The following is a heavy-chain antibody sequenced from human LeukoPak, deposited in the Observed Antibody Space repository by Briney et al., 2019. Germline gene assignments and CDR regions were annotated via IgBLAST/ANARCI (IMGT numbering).Heavy chain of an antibody. D-gene: IGHD3-10*01. V-gene: IGHV3-30*18. Sequence: PGGSLRLSCAASGFTFSSYGMHWVRQAPGKGLEWVAVISYDGSNKYYADSVKGRFTISGDNSKNTLYLQMNSLRAEDTAVYYCAKVPPYGWGYYYYMDVWGKGTTVTISS. CDR3: AKVPPYGWGYYYYMDV. CDR2: ISYDGSNK. CDR1: GFTFSSYG. J-gene: IGHJ6*03.